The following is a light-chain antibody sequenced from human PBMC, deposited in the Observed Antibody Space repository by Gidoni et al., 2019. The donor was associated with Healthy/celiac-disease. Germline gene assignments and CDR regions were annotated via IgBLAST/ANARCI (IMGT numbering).Light chain of an antibody. CDR3: MQALQTPLT. Sequence: DLVMTQSPLSLPVTPGAPASISCRSSQSLLHSNGYNYLDWYLRKPGQSPQLLIYLGSNRASGVPDRFSGSGSGTDFTLKISRVEAEDVGVYYCMQALQTPLTFGGGTKVEIK. V-gene: IGKV2-28*01. J-gene: IGKJ4*01. CDR2: LGS. CDR1: QSLLHSNGYNY.